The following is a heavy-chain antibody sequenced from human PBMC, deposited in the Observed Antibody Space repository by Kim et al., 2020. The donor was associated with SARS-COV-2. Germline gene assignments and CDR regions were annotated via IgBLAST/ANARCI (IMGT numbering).Heavy chain of an antibody. V-gene: IGHV3-53*01. CDR3: AREGDKNYDNGAFDI. D-gene: IGHD3-22*01. Sequence: GGSLRLSCAASGFTVSSNYMSWVRQAPGKGLEWVSVIYSGGSTYYADSVKGRFTISRDNSKNTLYLQMNSLRAEDTAVYYCAREGDKNYDNGAFDIWGQGTMVTVSS. J-gene: IGHJ3*02. CDR2: IYSGGST. CDR1: GFTVSSNY.